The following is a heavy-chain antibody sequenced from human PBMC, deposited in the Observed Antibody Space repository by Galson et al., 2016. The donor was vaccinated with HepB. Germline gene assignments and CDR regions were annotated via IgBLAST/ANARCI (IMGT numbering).Heavy chain of an antibody. J-gene: IGHJ6*02. D-gene: IGHD4-23*01. Sequence: SLRLSCAASGFTFSTFAMSWVRQAPGKGLEWISGITGTGGGTYYADSVKGRFTISRDTSKNTLFLQLSSLRVEDTAVYYCAKDHTGSTVGWSDGMDVWGQGTTGTVSS. V-gene: IGHV3-23*01. CDR2: ITGTGGGT. CDR3: AKDHTGSTVGWSDGMDV. CDR1: GFTFSTFA.